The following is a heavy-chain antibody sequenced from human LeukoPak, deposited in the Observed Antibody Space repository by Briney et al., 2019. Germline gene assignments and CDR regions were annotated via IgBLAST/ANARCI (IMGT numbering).Heavy chain of an antibody. D-gene: IGHD3-22*01. Sequence: PGGSLRLSCAASGFTFNTYSMNWVRQAPGKGLEWVSSISSSSSYIYYADSVKGRFTISRDNAKNSLYLQMNSLRAEDTAVYYCARDPSTYDSSGYYYAWYYFDYWGQGTLVTVSS. CDR2: ISSSSSYI. J-gene: IGHJ4*02. CDR3: ARDPSTYDSSGYYYAWYYFDY. CDR1: GFTFNTYS. V-gene: IGHV3-21*01.